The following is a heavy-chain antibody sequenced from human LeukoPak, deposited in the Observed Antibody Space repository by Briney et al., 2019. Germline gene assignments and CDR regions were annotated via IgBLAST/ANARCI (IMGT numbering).Heavy chain of an antibody. J-gene: IGHJ4*02. CDR3: ARTIAAAGRDYFDY. Sequence: PSETLSLTCTVSGGSISSYYWSWIRQPPGKGLEWIGYIYTSGSTNYNPSLKSRVTISVDTSKNQFSLKLSSVTAADTAVYYRARTIAAAGRDYFDYWGQGTLVTVSS. D-gene: IGHD6-13*01. CDR1: GGSISSYY. V-gene: IGHV4-4*09. CDR2: IYTSGST.